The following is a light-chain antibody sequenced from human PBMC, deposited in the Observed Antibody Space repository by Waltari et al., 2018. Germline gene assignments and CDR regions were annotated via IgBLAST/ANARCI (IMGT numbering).Light chain of an antibody. CDR1: QGISSW. CDR3: QQYNSYSPWT. J-gene: IGKJ1*01. CDR2: DAS. V-gene: IGKV1-5*01. Sequence: DIQMTQSPSTLSASVGDRLTITCRASQGISSWLAWYQQKPGKAPKLLIYDASSLESGVPSRFSGSGSGTEFTLTISSLQPDDFATYYCQQYNSYSPWTFGQGTKVEIK.